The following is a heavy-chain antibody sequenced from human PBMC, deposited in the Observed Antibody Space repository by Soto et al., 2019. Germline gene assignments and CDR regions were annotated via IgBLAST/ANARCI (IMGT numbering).Heavy chain of an antibody. CDR1: GFTFSSYS. J-gene: IGHJ6*02. D-gene: IGHD5-18*01. V-gene: IGHV3-21*01. Sequence: EVQLVESGGGLVKPGGSLRLSCAASGFTFSSYSMNWVRQAPGKGLEWVSSISSSSSYIYYADSVKGRFTISRDNAKNSLYLQMNSLRAEDTAVYYCASGYSYGSYCYYGMDVWGQGTTVTVSS. CDR3: ASGYSYGSYCYYGMDV. CDR2: ISSSSSYI.